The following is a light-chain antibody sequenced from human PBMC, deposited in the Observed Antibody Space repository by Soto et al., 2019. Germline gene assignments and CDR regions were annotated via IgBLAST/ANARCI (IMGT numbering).Light chain of an antibody. V-gene: IGLV1-44*01. CDR1: SSNTGTSS. J-gene: IGLJ1*01. CDR2: TTN. Sequence: QSVLTQPHSASGTPGQRVTISCSGSSSNTGTSSVHWFQQLPGTAPKLLISTTNHRPSGVPERFSGSKSGTSASLAISGLQSEDEADYYCAAWDDSLNGHVFGTGTKVTVL. CDR3: AAWDDSLNGHV.